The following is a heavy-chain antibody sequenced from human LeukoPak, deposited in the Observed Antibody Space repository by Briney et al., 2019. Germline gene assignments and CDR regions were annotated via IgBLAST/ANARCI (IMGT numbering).Heavy chain of an antibody. CDR1: GGSFSGYY. J-gene: IGHJ6*04. V-gene: IGHV4-59*01. CDR2: IYYSGST. CDR3: ARAYYYYGMDV. Sequence: SETLSLTCAVYGGSFSGYYWSWIRQPPGKGLEWIGYIYYSGSTNYNPSLKSRVTISVDTSKNQFSLKLSSVTAADTAVYYCARAYYYYGMDVWGKGTTVTVPS.